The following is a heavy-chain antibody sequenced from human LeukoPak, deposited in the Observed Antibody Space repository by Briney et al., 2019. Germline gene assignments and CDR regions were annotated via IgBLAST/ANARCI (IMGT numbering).Heavy chain of an antibody. D-gene: IGHD4-17*01. Sequence: GGSLRLSCAASGFTFSSYSMNWVRQAPGKGLEWVSSISSSSSYIYYADSVKGRFTISRDNAKNSLYLQMNSLRAEDTAVYYCARDLYDYGDSLNTFDIWGQGTMVTVSS. CDR2: ISSSSSYI. CDR3: ARDLYDYGDSLNTFDI. CDR1: GFTFSSYS. V-gene: IGHV3-21*01. J-gene: IGHJ3*02.